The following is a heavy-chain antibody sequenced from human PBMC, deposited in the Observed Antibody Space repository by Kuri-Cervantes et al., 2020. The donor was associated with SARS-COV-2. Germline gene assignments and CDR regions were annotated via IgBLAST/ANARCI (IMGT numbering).Heavy chain of an antibody. V-gene: IGHV1-18*04. J-gene: IGHJ4*02. CDR1: GYAFTSYE. Sequence: ASVKVSCKASGYAFTSYEISWVRQAPGQGLEWMGWIITYSGHTNYAQKFQGRVTMTRDTSTSTAYMELRSLRSDDTAVYYCARDYCGGDCYSGTEAMLDFWGQGALVTVYS. CDR2: IITYSGHT. CDR3: ARDYCGGDCYSGTEAMLDF. D-gene: IGHD2-21*02.